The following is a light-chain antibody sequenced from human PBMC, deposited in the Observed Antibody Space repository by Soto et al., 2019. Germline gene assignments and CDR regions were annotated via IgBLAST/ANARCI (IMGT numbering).Light chain of an antibody. CDR1: ESISSY. V-gene: IGKV1-39*01. CDR2: AAS. Sequence: QMNQSPSSLSAYVGDRVTITCRASESISSYLNWYRQKPGKAPDLLIYAASNLQSGVPSRFRGSGSGPDFTLTITSLQPEDFATYYCQQTVTTPITFGQGTLLEI. CDR3: QQTVTTPIT. J-gene: IGKJ5*01.